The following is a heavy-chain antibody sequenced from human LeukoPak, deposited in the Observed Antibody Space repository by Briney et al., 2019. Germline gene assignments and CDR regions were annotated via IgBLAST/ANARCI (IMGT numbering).Heavy chain of an antibody. D-gene: IGHD3-10*01. J-gene: IGHJ4*02. CDR3: ARLRYHYGSGSSYYFDY. CDR2: IYTSGST. CDR1: GGSTSSYY. Sequence: PSETPSLTCTVSGGSTSSYYWSWIRQPPGKGLEWIGHIYTSGSTNYNPSLRGRVTISLDTSKNQFSPKLTSVTAADTAVYHCARLRYHYGSGSSYYFDYWGQGTLVTVSS. V-gene: IGHV4-4*09.